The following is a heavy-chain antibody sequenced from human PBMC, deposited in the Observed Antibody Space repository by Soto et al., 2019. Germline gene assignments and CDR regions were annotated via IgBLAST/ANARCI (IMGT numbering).Heavy chain of an antibody. J-gene: IGHJ4*02. CDR3: TRGDY. V-gene: IGHV4-31*03. Sequence: QVQLRESGPGLVKPSQTLSLTCNVSGDSMTTVGYYWTWIRQHPGQGLEWIGFISYSGSTYYRPSLKGRVAISADTSKNQFSLKLNSVTAADTAVYYCTRGDYWGQGTLVTVSS. CDR2: ISYSGST. CDR1: GDSMTTVGYY.